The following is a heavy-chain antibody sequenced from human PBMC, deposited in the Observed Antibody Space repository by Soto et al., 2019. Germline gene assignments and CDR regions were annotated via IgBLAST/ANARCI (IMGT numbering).Heavy chain of an antibody. CDR2: ISSNGGST. D-gene: IGHD2-15*01. J-gene: IGHJ6*04. CDR1: GFTFSSYA. V-gene: IGHV3-64D*06. CDR3: VKVGVGCSGGSSWSGPCSMDV. Sequence: GGSLRLSCSASGFTFSSYAMHWGRQAPGKGLEYVSAISSNGGSTYYADSVKGRFTISRDNSKNTLYLQMSSLRAEETAVYYCVKVGVGCSGGSSWSGPCSMDVRGKGTTGTGST.